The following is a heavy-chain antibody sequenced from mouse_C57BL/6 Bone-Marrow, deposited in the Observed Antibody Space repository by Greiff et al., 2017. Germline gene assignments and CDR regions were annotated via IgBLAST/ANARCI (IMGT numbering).Heavy chain of an antibody. V-gene: IGHV1-52*01. CDR1: GYTFTSYW. CDR2: IDPSDSET. CDR3: ALSAWFAY. Sequence: VQLQESGAELVRPGSSVKLSCKASGYTFTSYWMHWVKQRPIQGLEWIGNIDPSDSETHYNQKFKDKATLTVDKSSSTAYMQLSSLTSEDSAVYYCALSAWFAYWGQGTLVTVSA. J-gene: IGHJ3*01.